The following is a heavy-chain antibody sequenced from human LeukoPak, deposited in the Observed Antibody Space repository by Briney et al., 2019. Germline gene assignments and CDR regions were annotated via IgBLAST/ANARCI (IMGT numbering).Heavy chain of an antibody. Sequence: GGSLRLSCAASGFTFSDYYMSWIRQAPGKGLEWVSNISSSGSAINYADSVRGRFTISRDNARNSLYLQMNSLRAEDTAVYYCVRDTMWSSWFDFDYWGQGTLVTVSS. CDR3: VRDTMWSSWFDFDY. V-gene: IGHV3-11*01. CDR1: GFTFSDYY. D-gene: IGHD6-19*01. CDR2: ISSSGSAI. J-gene: IGHJ4*02.